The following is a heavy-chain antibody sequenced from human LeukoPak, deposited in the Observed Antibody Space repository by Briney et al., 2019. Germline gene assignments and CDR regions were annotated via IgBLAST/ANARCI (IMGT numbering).Heavy chain of an antibody. J-gene: IGHJ4*02. CDR1: GGSNSSSSYY. V-gene: IGHV4-39*07. D-gene: IGHD1-14*01. CDR2: IYYSGST. CDR3: ARWTTDDFDY. Sequence: SETLSLTCTVSGGSNSSSSYYWGWIRQPPGKGLEWIGSIYYSGSTCYNPSLKSRVTISVDTSKNQFSLKLSSVTAADTAVYYCARWTTDDFDYWGQGTLVTVSS.